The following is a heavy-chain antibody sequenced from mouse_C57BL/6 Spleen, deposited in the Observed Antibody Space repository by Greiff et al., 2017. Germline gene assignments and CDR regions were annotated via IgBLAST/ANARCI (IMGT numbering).Heavy chain of an antibody. J-gene: IGHJ1*03. CDR1: GFTFSSYA. Sequence: EVKLVESGGGLVKPGGSLKLSCAASGFTFSSYAMSWVRQTPEKRLEWVATISDGGSYTYYPDNVKGRFTISRDNAKNNLYLQMSHLKSEDTAMYYCARGIAYYSNYGWYFDVWGTGTTVTVSS. V-gene: IGHV5-4*03. D-gene: IGHD2-5*01. CDR3: ARGIAYYSNYGWYFDV. CDR2: ISDGGSYT.